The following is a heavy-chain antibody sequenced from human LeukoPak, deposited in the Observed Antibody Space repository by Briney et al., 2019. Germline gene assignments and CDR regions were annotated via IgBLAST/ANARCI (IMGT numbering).Heavy chain of an antibody. Sequence: SETLSLTCAVSGYSINSGYYWGWIRQPPGKGLEWIGSIYHSGSAYYNPSLKSRVTMSVDTSKNQFSLNLSSVTAADTAVYYCARDTITTPDVIYAFDIWGQGTMVTVSS. D-gene: IGHD5-24*01. J-gene: IGHJ3*02. CDR1: GYSINSGYY. CDR2: IYHSGSA. CDR3: ARDTITTPDVIYAFDI. V-gene: IGHV4-38-2*02.